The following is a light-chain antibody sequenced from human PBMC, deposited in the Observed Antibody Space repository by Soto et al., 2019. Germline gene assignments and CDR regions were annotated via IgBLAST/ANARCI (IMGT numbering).Light chain of an antibody. J-gene: IGKJ1*01. Sequence: DIVMTQTPLSSRVTLGQPASITCTSSESLVHSDGNTYLSWLHQRPGQPPRLLIHKISNRFPGVPDRFSGSGSGTEFTLTISRIEPEDAGTFFCLQGTRFPWAFGQGTKV. CDR1: ESLVHSDGNTY. CDR3: LQGTRFPWA. V-gene: IGKV2-24*01. CDR2: KIS.